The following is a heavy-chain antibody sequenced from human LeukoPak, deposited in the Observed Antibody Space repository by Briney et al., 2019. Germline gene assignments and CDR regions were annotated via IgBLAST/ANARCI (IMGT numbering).Heavy chain of an antibody. D-gene: IGHD6-13*01. CDR2: IYYSGST. J-gene: IGHJ5*02. Sequence: SETLSLTCTVSGGSISSGGYYWSWIRQHPGKGLEWIGYIYYSGSTYYNPSLKSRVTISVDTSKNQFSLKLSSVTAADTAVYYCAIGYSSSWYSAANWFDPWGQGTLVTVSS. V-gene: IGHV4-31*03. CDR1: GGSISSGGYY. CDR3: AIGYSSSWYSAANWFDP.